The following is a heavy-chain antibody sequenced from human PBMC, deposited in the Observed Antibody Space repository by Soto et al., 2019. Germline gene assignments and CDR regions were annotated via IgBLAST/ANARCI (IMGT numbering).Heavy chain of an antibody. V-gene: IGHV3-23*01. CDR1: GFTISTYA. D-gene: IGHD2-21*01. J-gene: IGHJ5*02. CDR3: AKDAVYKDGLWLMDS. CDR2: VTGSGGQI. Sequence: GGSLRLSCAASGFTISTYAMTWVRQSPGKGLECVSGVTGSGGQIHYADSVKGRFTISKDNSKNTLYLQMSSLREEDTALYYCAKDAVYKDGLWLMDSWGQGTLVTVSS.